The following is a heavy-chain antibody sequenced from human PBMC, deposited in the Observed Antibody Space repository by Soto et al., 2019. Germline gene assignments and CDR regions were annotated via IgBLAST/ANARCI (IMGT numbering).Heavy chain of an antibody. D-gene: IGHD4-4*01. CDR2: ISDSGGST. CDR3: VKDLDYSTYYYYGMDV. V-gene: IGHV3-23*01. Sequence: PGGSLRLSXAASGLTFSNSAMTGFRKDPGKGLEWVSGISDSGGSTHYADSVKGRFTISRDNSKSTLYLQMNSLRAEDTAVYYCVKDLDYSTYYYYGMDVWGQGTTVTVSS. CDR1: GLTFSNSA. J-gene: IGHJ6*02.